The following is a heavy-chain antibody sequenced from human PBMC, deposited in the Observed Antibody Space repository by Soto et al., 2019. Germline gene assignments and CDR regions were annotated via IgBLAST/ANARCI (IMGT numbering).Heavy chain of an antibody. CDR2: IRSKAYGGTT. CDR3: TRASGIGYDPASDAFDI. J-gene: IGHJ3*02. D-gene: IGHD6-13*01. CDR1: GFTFGDYA. V-gene: IGHV3-49*03. Sequence: PGGSLRLSCTASGFTFGDYAMSWFRQAPGKGLEWVGFIRSKAYGGTTEYAASVKGRFTISRDDSKSIAYLQMNSLKTEDTAVYYCTRASGIGYDPASDAFDIWGQGTMVTVS.